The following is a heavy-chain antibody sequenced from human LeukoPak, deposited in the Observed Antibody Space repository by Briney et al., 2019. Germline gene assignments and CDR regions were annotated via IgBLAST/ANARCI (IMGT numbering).Heavy chain of an antibody. V-gene: IGHV1-8*01. CDR2: MNPNSGNT. Sequence: ASVKVSCKASGYTFTSYDINWVRQATGQGLEWMGWMNPNSGNTGYAQKFQGRVTMTEDTSTDTAYMELSSLRSEDTAVYYCATGDYSSSWYYYYYYGMDVWGQGTTVTVSS. CDR1: GYTFTSYD. CDR3: ATGDYSSSWYYYYYYGMDV. D-gene: IGHD6-13*01. J-gene: IGHJ6*02.